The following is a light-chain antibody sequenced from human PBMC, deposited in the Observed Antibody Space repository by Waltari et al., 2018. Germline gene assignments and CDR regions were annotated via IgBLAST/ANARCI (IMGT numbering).Light chain of an antibody. CDR2: DVS. CDR3: CSYAGDYTYV. V-gene: IGLV2-11*01. J-gene: IGLJ1*01. Sequence: QSALTQPRSVSGSPGQSVTISCTGTSSDVGGSTFVSWYQQHPGKAPKFMIYDVSKRPSGVPDRFSGSKSGNTASLTISGLQAEDEAEYYCCSYAGDYTYVFGTGTKVTVL. CDR1: SSDVGGSTF.